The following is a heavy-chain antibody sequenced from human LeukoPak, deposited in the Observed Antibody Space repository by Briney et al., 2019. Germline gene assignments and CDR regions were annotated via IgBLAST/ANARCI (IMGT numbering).Heavy chain of an antibody. CDR2: ISYHGSNK. J-gene: IGHJ3*02. CDR3: GLMVYARTLDAFDI. Sequence: TGGSLRLSCAASGFTFSSYAMHWVRQTPGKGLEWVAIISYHGSNKYYADSVKGRFTISRDNAKNSLYLQMNSLRAEDTAVYYCGLMVYARTLDAFDIWGQGTMVTVSS. V-gene: IGHV3-30-3*01. D-gene: IGHD2-8*01. CDR1: GFTFSSYA.